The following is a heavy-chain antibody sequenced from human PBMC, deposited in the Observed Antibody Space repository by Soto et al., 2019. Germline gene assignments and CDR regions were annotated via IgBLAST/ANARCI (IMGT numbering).Heavy chain of an antibody. CDR1: GFTFSSYG. V-gene: IGHV3-33*01. CDR3: ARGKVLTGYYGYYGMDV. Sequence: QVQLVESGGGVVQPGRSLRLSCAASGFTFSSYGMHWVRQAPGKGLEWVAVIWYDGSNKYYADSVKGRFTISRDNSKNTLYLQMNSLRAEDTAVYYCARGKVLTGYYGYYGMDVWGLGTTVTVSS. D-gene: IGHD3-9*01. CDR2: IWYDGSNK. J-gene: IGHJ6*02.